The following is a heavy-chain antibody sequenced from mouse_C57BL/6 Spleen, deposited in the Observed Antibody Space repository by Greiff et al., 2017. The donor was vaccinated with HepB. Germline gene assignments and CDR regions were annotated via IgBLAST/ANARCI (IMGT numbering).Heavy chain of an antibody. CDR1: GYTFTSYG. J-gene: IGHJ2*01. CDR2: IYPRSGNT. CDR3: ARRGGSRHFDY. D-gene: IGHD1-1*01. Sequence: VQLQESGAELARPGASVKLSCKASGYTFTSYGISWVKQRTGQGLEWIGEIYPRSGNTYYNEKFKGKATLTADKSSSTAYMELRSLTSEDSAVYFCARRGGSRHFDYWGQGTTLTVSS. V-gene: IGHV1-81*01.